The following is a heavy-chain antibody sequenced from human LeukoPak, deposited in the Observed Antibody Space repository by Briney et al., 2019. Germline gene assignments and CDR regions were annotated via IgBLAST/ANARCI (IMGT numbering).Heavy chain of an antibody. D-gene: IGHD2-2*02. J-gene: IGHJ4*02. CDR3: ARDPKVVVVPAAIHLDY. CDR1: GFTFSSYA. Sequence: GRSLRLSCAASGFTFSSYAMHWVRQAPGKGLEWVAVISYDGSNKYYADSVKGRFTISRDNAKNPLYLQMNSLRAEDTAVYYCARDPKVVVVPAAIHLDYWGQRTLVTVSS. CDR2: ISYDGSNK. V-gene: IGHV3-30-3*01.